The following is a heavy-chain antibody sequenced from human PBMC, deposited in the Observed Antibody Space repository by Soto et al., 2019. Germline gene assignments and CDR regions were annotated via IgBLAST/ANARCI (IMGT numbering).Heavy chain of an antibody. V-gene: IGHV3-23*01. CDR2: INGRGDDT. Sequence: PGGSLRLSCAASGITFSSYAMSWVRQAPGKGLEWVSSINGRGDDTFYADSVKGRFTISRDNSKNTLNLQMNSLRAEDTAVYYCAKAMGEEYDSSGYSFDYWGQGALVTVS. J-gene: IGHJ4*02. CDR3: AKAMGEEYDSSGYSFDY. D-gene: IGHD3-22*01. CDR1: GITFSSYA.